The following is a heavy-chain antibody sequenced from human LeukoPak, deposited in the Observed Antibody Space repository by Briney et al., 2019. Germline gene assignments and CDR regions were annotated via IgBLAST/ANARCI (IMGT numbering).Heavy chain of an antibody. J-gene: IGHJ5*02. CDR3: VRSGSGYDFLGWFEP. CDR2: ISAYNGNT. D-gene: IGHD5-12*01. V-gene: IGHV1-18*01. CDR1: GYTFTSYG. Sequence: GASVKVSCKASGYTFTSYGISWVRQAPGQGLEWMGWISAYNGNTNYAQYFQDRVTMTTDTSTTTAYMELRSLRSDDTAAYYCVRSGSGYDFLGWFEPWGQGTLVSVSS.